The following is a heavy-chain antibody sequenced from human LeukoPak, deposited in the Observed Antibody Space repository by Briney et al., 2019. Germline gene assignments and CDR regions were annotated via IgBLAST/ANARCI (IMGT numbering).Heavy chain of an antibody. CDR3: ARDPDSSFVFVPDPSPRDAFDI. D-gene: IGHD3-22*01. J-gene: IGHJ3*02. Sequence: ASVKVSCKASGYTFTGYYMHWVRQAPGQGLEWMGWINPNSGGTNYAQKFQGRVTMTRDTSISTAYMELSRLRSDDTAVYYCARDPDSSFVFVPDPSPRDAFDIWGQGTMVTASS. CDR2: INPNSGGT. CDR1: GYTFTGYY. V-gene: IGHV1-2*02.